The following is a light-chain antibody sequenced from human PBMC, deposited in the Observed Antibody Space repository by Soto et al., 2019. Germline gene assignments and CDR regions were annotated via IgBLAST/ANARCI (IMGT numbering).Light chain of an antibody. J-gene: IGKJ1*01. V-gene: IGKV1-5*03. Sequence: DIQMTQSPSTLSASVGDRVTITCRASQSISSWLAWYHQKPGKAPTRLLTEASTLESGVPSRFSGSGAGTGFTVTISTLQPDDGVTYYCQQANYYPCTFGQGTKVDIK. CDR1: QSISSW. CDR2: EAS. CDR3: QQANYYPCT.